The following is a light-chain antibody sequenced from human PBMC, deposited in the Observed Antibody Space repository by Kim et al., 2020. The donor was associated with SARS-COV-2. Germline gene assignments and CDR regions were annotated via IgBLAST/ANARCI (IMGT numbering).Light chain of an antibody. J-gene: IGLJ1*01. Sequence: SSELTQDPAVSVALGQTVRITCQGDSLRSYYASWYQQKPGQAPVVVIYGKNNRPSGIPDRFSGSSSGNTASLTITGAPAEDEADYYCNSRDSHHLLFVFG. CDR1: SLRSYY. CDR2: GKN. V-gene: IGLV3-19*01. CDR3: NSRDSHHLLFV.